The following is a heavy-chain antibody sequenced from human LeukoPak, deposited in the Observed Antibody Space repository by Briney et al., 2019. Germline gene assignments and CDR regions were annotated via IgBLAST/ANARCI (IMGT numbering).Heavy chain of an antibody. CDR3: TRDLYDFWSGYYTLFDY. CDR1: GFIFSNVW. D-gene: IGHD3-3*01. J-gene: IGHJ4*02. Sequence: SGGSLRLSCTVSGFIFSNVWMSWVRQAPGKGLEWVGRLKRKTDGGTTDYAAPVKGRFTISRDDSKNTLDLQMNSLKTEDTAVYYCTRDLYDFWSGYYTLFDYWGQGTLVTVSS. V-gene: IGHV3-15*01. CDR2: LKRKTDGGTT.